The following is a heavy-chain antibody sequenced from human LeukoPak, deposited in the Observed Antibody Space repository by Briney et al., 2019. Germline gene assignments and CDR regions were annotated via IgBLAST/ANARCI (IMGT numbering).Heavy chain of an antibody. CDR2: ISSSGSNT. V-gene: IGHV3-23*01. J-gene: IGHJ6*02. D-gene: IGHD2-8*01. CDR3: AKDLMVVAFYYYYYGMDV. CDR1: GFTFSNYA. Sequence: PGGSLRLSCAASGFTFSNYAMSWVRQAPGKGLEWVSSISSSGSNTYYPDSVKGQFTISRDNSKNTLYLQMNSLRAADTAVYYCAKDLMVVAFYYYYYGMDVWGQGTTVTVSS.